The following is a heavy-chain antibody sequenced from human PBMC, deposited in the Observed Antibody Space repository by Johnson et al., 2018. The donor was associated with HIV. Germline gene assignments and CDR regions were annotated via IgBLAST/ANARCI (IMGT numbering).Heavy chain of an antibody. Sequence: QVQLVESGGGVVQPGRSLRLSCAASGFPFSSYAMHWVRQAPGKGLEWVAVISYDGSNRYYTESVKGRFTISRDNSENTLYLQMNSLRAEDTAVYYCARVMVQGDAFDMWGLGTVVTVSS. CDR2: ISYDGSNR. V-gene: IGHV3-30*04. CDR1: GFPFSSYA. CDR3: ARVMVQGDAFDM. J-gene: IGHJ3*02. D-gene: IGHD3-10*01.